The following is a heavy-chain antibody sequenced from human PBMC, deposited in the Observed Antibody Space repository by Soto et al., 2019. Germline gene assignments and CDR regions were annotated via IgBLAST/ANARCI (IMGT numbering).Heavy chain of an antibody. J-gene: IGHJ3*02. V-gene: IGHV3-30*18. CDR3: AKDKDSSGYYYGISGAFDI. D-gene: IGHD3-22*01. CDR2: ISYDGSNK. CDR1: GFTFSSYG. Sequence: GGSLRLSCAASGFTFSSYGMHWVRQAPGKGLEWVAVISYDGSNKYYADSVKGRFTISRDNSKNTLYLQMNSLRAEDTAVYYCAKDKDSSGYYYGISGAFDIWGQGPMVTVSS.